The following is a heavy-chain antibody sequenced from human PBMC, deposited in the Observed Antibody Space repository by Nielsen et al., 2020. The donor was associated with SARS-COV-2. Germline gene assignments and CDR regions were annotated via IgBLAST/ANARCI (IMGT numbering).Heavy chain of an antibody. CDR3: ATAFTGYYYGMDV. J-gene: IGHJ6*02. CDR2: ISWNSGSI. D-gene: IGHD4-11*01. CDR1: GFTFDDYA. V-gene: IGHV3-9*01. Sequence: SLKISCAASGFTFDDYAMHWVRQDPGKGLEWVSGISWNSGSIGYADSVKGRFTISRDNAKNSLYLQMNSLRAEDTALYYCATAFTGYYYGMDVWGQGTTVTVSS.